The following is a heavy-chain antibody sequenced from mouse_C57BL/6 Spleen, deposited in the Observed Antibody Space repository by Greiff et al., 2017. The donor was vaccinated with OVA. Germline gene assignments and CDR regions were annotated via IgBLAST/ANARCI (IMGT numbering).Heavy chain of an antibody. CDR2: IYPGDGDT. Sequence: VKLQQSGPELVKPGASVKISCKASGYAFSSSWMNWVKQRPGKGLEWIGRIYPGDGDTNSNGKFKGKATMTADKSSSTAYMQLSSLTSDDSAVYFCARGYGSSPAWFAYWGQGTLVTVSA. J-gene: IGHJ3*01. V-gene: IGHV1-82*01. D-gene: IGHD1-1*01. CDR1: GYAFSSSW. CDR3: ARGYGSSPAWFAY.